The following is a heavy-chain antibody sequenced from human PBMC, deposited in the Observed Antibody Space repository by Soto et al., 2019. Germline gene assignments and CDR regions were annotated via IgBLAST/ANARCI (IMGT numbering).Heavy chain of an antibody. CDR2: IFYSGTT. D-gene: IGHD3-22*01. CDR1: GGSISSGGYF. Sequence: PSETLSLTCTVSGGSISSGGYFWSWIRQPPGKGLEWIGNIFYSGTTYYNPSLKSRVTISVDTSKNQFSLKLSSVTAADKAVYYCARLYGYYYDPLEVWGQGTTVTVSS. J-gene: IGHJ6*02. CDR3: ARLYGYYYDPLEV. V-gene: IGHV4-30-4*08.